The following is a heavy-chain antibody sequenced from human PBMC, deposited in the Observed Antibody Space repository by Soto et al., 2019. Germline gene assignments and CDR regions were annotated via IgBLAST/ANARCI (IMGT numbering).Heavy chain of an antibody. CDR2: ISGGGGAK. V-gene: IGHV3-23*01. D-gene: IGHD7-27*01. Sequence: GGSLRLSCTASGFTFNSYFMSWVRQAPGEGLEWISAISGGGGAKYYSDSVKGRFTISRDNSNNTLYLQMNSLRADDTVVYYCAKSLTASNFRLDVWGHGTRVTVSS. CDR1: GFTFNSYF. CDR3: AKSLTASNFRLDV. J-gene: IGHJ6*02.